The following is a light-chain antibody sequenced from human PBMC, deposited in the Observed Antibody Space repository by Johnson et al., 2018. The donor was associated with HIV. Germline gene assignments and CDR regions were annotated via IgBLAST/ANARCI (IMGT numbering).Light chain of an antibody. CDR3: GIWDSGLSAYV. V-gene: IGLV1-51*01. CDR2: DNN. J-gene: IGLJ1*01. Sequence: QSVLTQPPSVSAAPGQKVTISCSGSSSNIGNNYVSWYQQFPGTAPKLLIYDNNKRPSGIPDLFSGSKSGTSATLGITGLQTGAEADYYCGIWDSGLSAYVFGTGTKVTVL. CDR1: SSNIGNNY.